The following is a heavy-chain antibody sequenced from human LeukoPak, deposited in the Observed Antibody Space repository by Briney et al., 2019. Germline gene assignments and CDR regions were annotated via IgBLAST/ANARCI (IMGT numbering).Heavy chain of an antibody. V-gene: IGHV4-39*01. CDR3: ARLRVTMIVVAIAYFDY. D-gene: IGHD3-22*01. CDR1: GGSISSSYY. Sequence: SETLSLTCTVSGGSISSSYYWGWIRQPPGKGLEWIGSIYYSGSTYYNPSLKSRVTISVDTSKNQFSLKLSSVTAADTAVYYCARLRVTMIVVAIAYFDYWGQGTLVTVSS. CDR2: IYYSGST. J-gene: IGHJ4*02.